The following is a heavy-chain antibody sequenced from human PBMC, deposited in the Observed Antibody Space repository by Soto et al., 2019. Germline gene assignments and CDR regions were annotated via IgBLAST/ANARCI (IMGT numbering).Heavy chain of an antibody. Sequence: WWSLRLSCAASVFTFSSYSMNWFRQAPGKGLEWVSSISSSSSYIYYADSVKGRFTISRDNAKNSLYLQMNSLRAEDTAVYYCASTKPSRRYCSSTSCSYGFDYWGQGTLVTVSS. D-gene: IGHD2-2*01. CDR2: ISSSSSYI. V-gene: IGHV3-21*01. J-gene: IGHJ4*02. CDR1: VFTFSSYS. CDR3: ASTKPSRRYCSSTSCSYGFDY.